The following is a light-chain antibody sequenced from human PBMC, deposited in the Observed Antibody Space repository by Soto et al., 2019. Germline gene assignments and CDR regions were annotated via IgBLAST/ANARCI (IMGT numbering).Light chain of an antibody. CDR3: QQYGSSPNT. CDR1: QSVSSSY. Sequence: EIVLTQSPGTLSLSPGEIATLSFRASQSVSSSYLAWYQQKPGQAPRLLIYGASSRATGIPDRFSGSGSGTDFTLTISRLEPEDFAVYYCQQYGSSPNTFGQGNKLEIK. J-gene: IGKJ2*01. CDR2: GAS. V-gene: IGKV3-20*01.